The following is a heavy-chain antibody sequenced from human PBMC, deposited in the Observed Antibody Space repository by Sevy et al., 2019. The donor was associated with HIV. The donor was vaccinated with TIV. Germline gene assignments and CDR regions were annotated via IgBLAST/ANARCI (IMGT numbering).Heavy chain of an antibody. CDR1: GFTFSSYS. Sequence: GGSLRLSCAASGFTFSSYSMNWVRQAPGKGLEWVSYISSSSSTIYYADSVKGRFTISRDNAKNSLYLQMNSLRAEDTAEYYCAGDPTGYYDSSGYYRDDAFDIWGQGTMVTVSS. V-gene: IGHV3-48*01. CDR2: ISSSSSTI. CDR3: AGDPTGYYDSSGYYRDDAFDI. D-gene: IGHD3-22*01. J-gene: IGHJ3*02.